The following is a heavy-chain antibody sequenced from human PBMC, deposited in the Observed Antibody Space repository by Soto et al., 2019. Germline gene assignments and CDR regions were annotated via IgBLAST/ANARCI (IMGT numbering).Heavy chain of an antibody. CDR1: GFTFTSSA. Sequence: GASVKVSCKASGFTFTSSAVQWVRQARGQRLEWIGWIVVGSGNTNYAQKFQERVTITRDMSTSTAYMELTSLRSEDTAVYYCVAFYYDSSGYPTDYWDQGTLVTVSS. CDR3: VAFYYDSSGYPTDY. CDR2: IVVGSGNT. D-gene: IGHD3-22*01. V-gene: IGHV1-58*01. J-gene: IGHJ4*02.